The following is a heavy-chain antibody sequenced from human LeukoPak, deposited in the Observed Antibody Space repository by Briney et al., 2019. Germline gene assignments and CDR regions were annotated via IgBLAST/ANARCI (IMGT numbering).Heavy chain of an antibody. CDR3: TRLVSTSSPTANGSGSYMADY. V-gene: IGHV3-30*02. CDR1: GFTFSSYG. D-gene: IGHD3-10*01. J-gene: IGHJ4*02. CDR2: IRYDGSNK. Sequence: SGGSLRLSCAASGFTFSSYGMHWVCQAPGKRLEWVAFIRYDGSNKYYADSVKGRFTISRDNSKNTLYLQMNSLRAEDTAVYYCTRLVSTSSPTANGSGSYMADYWGQGTLVTVSS.